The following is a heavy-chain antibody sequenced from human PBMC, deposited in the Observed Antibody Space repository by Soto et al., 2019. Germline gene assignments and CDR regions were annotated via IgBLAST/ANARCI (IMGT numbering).Heavy chain of an antibody. CDR3: ARGWITATNGY. CDR2: INHSGST. D-gene: IGHD2-2*03. CDR1: GGSFSGYY. V-gene: IGHV4-34*01. J-gene: IGHJ4*02. Sequence: QVQLQQWGAGLLTPSETLSLTCAVYGGSFSGYYWSWIRQPPGKGLEWIGEINHSGSTNYNPSLKSRVTISVDTCKNQFSLKLSSVTAADTAVYYCARGWITATNGYWGQGTLVTVSS.